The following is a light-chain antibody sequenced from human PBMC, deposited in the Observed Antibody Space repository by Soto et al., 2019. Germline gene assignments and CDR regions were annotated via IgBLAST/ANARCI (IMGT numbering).Light chain of an antibody. V-gene: IGKV1-39*01. CDR2: AAS. CDR1: QSISNH. Sequence: DIQMTQSRSSLSASVEDRVIITCRASQSISNHLNWYQQKPGKAPKLLIFAASSLQSGVPSRFSGSRSGPDFTLTISSXQPEDFATYYCQQSYSSPPTFGQGTKVDIK. CDR3: QQSYSSPPT. J-gene: IGKJ1*01.